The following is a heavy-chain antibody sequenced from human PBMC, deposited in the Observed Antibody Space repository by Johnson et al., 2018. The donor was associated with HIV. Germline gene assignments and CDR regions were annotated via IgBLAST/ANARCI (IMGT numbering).Heavy chain of an antibody. J-gene: IGHJ3*02. CDR3: AKDSGYENAFDI. Sequence: VQLVESGGGVVRPGGSLRLSCAASGFTFDDYAMHWVRQAPGKGLEWVSLISWDGGSTYYADSVKGRFPISRDNSKNSLYLQMNSLRAEDTALYYCAKDSGYENAFDIWGQGTMVTVSS. CDR1: GFTFDDYA. D-gene: IGHD5-12*01. CDR2: ISWDGGST. V-gene: IGHV3-43D*03.